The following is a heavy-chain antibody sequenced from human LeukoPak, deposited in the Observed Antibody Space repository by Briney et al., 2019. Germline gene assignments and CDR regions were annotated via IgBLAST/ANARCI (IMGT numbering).Heavy chain of an antibody. CDR2: ISAYSGHT. CDR3: ARDNHIGSWSWFAP. V-gene: IGHV1-18*01. Sequence: ASVKDSCEASGYTSTNYGISWLRQAPGQGPEWMGWISAYSGHTNYVQKLQGRVTMTTDTSTSTAYMELRSLRSDDTAVYYCARDNHIGSWSWFAPWGQRTLVSVSS. D-gene: IGHD6-13*01. J-gene: IGHJ5*02. CDR1: GYTSTNYG.